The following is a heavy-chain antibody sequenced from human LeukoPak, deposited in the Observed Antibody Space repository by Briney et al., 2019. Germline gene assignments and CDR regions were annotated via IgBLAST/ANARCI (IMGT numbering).Heavy chain of an antibody. CDR3: ARDEVVPAAIRRNYYYYGMDV. CDR2: IYSGGST. D-gene: IGHD2-2*01. CDR1: GFTVSSNY. J-gene: IGHJ6*02. V-gene: IGHV3-66*01. Sequence: PGGSLRLSCAASGFTVSSNYMSWVRQAPGKGLEWVSVIYSGGSTYYADSVKGRFTISRDNSKNTLYLQMNSLRAEDTAVYYCARDEVVPAAIRRNYYYYGMDVWGQGTTVTVSS.